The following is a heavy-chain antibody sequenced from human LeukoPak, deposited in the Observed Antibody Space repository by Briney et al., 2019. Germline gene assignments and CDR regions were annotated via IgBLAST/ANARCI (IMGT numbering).Heavy chain of an antibody. J-gene: IGHJ4*02. CDR2: ISDSGTNT. CDR3: AKSGSGSNSVD. V-gene: IGHV3-23*01. CDR1: GFTFSTYA. D-gene: IGHD3-22*01. Sequence: AGGSLRLSCAASGFTFSTYAMTWVRQAPGKGLEWVSSISDSGTNTYYADSVKGRFTISRDNSRNTLYLQMKSLRAEDTALYYCAKSGSGSNSVDWGQGTLVTVSS.